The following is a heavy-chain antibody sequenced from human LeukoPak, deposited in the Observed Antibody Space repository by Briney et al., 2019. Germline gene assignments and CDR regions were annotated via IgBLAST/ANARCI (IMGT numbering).Heavy chain of an antibody. CDR3: ARLRVGSSSYNWFDP. V-gene: IGHV5-51*01. J-gene: IGHJ5*02. CDR1: GYSFTSYW. D-gene: IGHD6-13*01. Sequence: GETLKISCKGSGYSFTSYWIGWVRQMPGKGLEWMGIIYPGDSDTRYSPSFQGQVTISADKSISTAYLQWSSLKASDTAMYYCARLRVGSSSYNWFDPWGQGTLVTVSS. CDR2: IYPGDSDT.